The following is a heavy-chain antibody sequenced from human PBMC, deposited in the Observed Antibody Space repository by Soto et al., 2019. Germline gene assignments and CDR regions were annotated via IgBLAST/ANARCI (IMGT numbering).Heavy chain of an antibody. D-gene: IGHD3-16*02. CDR1: GYTLTELS. V-gene: IGHV1-24*01. CDR3: ATAQLGLRLGELSLYYYYGMDV. CDR2: FDPEDGET. Sequence: ASVKVSCKVSGYTLTELSMHWVRQAPGKGLEWMGGFDPEDGETIYAQKFQGRVTMTEDTSTDTAYMELSSLRSEDTAVYYCATAQLGLRLGELSLYYYYGMDVRGQGTTVTVSS. J-gene: IGHJ6*02.